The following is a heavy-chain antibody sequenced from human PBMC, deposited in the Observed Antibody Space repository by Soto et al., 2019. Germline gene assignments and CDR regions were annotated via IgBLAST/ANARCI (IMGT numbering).Heavy chain of an antibody. CDR1: GYTFTSYD. J-gene: IGHJ6*02. CDR2: MNPNSGNT. CDR3: ARVPNSSPPYFYGMDV. D-gene: IGHD6-13*01. Sequence: GASVKVSCKASGYTFTSYDINWVRQSAGQGLEWMGWMNPNSGNTGYSHKFQGRVSMTRNTSISTAYMELSSLRSEDTAVYYCARVPNSSPPYFYGMDVWGQGTTVTVSS. V-gene: IGHV1-8*01.